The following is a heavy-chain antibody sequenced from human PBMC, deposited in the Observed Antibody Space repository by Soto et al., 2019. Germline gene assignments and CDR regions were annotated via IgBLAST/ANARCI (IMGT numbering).Heavy chain of an antibody. Sequence: PSETLSLTCTVSGVSITSSSYYWGWIRQPPGKGLECIGTIYSGGSTFYNPSLESRVTVSVDTSKNQFSLRLTSLTAADTALYYCARGNNNDDAFDIWGHGTMVTVS. CDR1: GVSITSSSYY. CDR3: ARGNNNDDAFDI. J-gene: IGHJ3*02. D-gene: IGHD1-1*01. CDR2: IYSGGST. V-gene: IGHV4-39*01.